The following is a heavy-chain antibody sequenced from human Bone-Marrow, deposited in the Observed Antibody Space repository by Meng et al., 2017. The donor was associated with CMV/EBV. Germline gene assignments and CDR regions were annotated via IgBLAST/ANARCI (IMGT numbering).Heavy chain of an antibody. CDR3: ARDGGSNFWSGYSFWFDP. V-gene: IGHV1-18*01. CDR2: ISAYNGNT. Sequence: ASVKVSCKASGYTFTSYGISWVRQAPGQGLEWMGWISAYNGNTNYAQKLQGRVTMTTDTSTSTAYMELRSLRSDDTAVYYCARDGGSNFWSGYSFWFDPWGQGARVTGSS. CDR1: GYTFTSYG. D-gene: IGHD3-3*01. J-gene: IGHJ5*02.